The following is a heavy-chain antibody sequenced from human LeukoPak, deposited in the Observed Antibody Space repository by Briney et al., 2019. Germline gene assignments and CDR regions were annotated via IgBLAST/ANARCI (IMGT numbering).Heavy chain of an antibody. Sequence: SETLSLTCTVSGGSISSYYWSWIRQPPGKGLEWIGYIYYSGSTNYNLSLKSRVTISVDTSKNQFSLELNSVTAADTAVFYCARHPYCSGGSCWRSYFDYWGQGTLVTVSS. CDR2: IYYSGST. CDR3: ARHPYCSGGSCWRSYFDY. V-gene: IGHV4-59*08. D-gene: IGHD2-15*01. CDR1: GGSISSYY. J-gene: IGHJ4*02.